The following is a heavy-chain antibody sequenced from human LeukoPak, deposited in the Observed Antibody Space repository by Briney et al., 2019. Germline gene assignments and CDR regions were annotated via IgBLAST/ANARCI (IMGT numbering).Heavy chain of an antibody. J-gene: IGHJ4*02. Sequence: GSVKVSCKASGYTFTGYYMHWVRQAPGQGLEWMGWINPNSGGTNYAQKFQGRVTMTRDTSISTAYMELSRLRSDDTAVYYCASLLAAAGSYYFDYWGQGTLVTVSS. CDR2: INPNSGGT. CDR1: GYTFTGYY. CDR3: ASLLAAAGSYYFDY. V-gene: IGHV1-2*02. D-gene: IGHD6-13*01.